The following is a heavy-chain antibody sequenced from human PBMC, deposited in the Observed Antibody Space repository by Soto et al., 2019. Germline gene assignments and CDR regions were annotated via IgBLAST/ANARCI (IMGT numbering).Heavy chain of an antibody. V-gene: IGHV4-59*01. CDR1: GVSISSYY. Sequence: SETLSLTCTVSGVSISSYYWSWIRQPPGKGLEWIGYIYYSGSTNYNPSLKSRVTISVDTSKNQFSLKLSSVTAADTAVYYCARSPYSNGFGDYWGQGTLVTVSS. CDR3: ARSPYSNGFGDY. CDR2: IYYSGST. J-gene: IGHJ4*02. D-gene: IGHD4-4*01.